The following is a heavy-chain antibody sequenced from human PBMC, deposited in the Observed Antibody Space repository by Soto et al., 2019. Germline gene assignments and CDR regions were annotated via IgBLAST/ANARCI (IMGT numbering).Heavy chain of an antibody. J-gene: IGHJ4*02. CDR1: GFTFSNAW. D-gene: IGHD1-26*01. V-gene: IGHV3-15*07. CDR3: TTSEWELQTGYFDY. CDR2: IKSKTDGGTT. Sequence: PGGSLRLSCAASGFTFSNAWVNWVRQAPGKGLDWVGRIKSKTDGGTTDYAAPVKGRFTISRDDSKNTLYLQMNSLKTEDTAVYYCTTSEWELQTGYFDYWGQGTLVTVSS.